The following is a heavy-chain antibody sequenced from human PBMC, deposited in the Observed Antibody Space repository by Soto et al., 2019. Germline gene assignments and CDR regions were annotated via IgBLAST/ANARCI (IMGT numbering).Heavy chain of an antibody. CDR3: ARTKYYYDSTAYIFDD. Sequence: QVQLQESGPGLVKPSQTLSLTCTVSGGSISSGSYYWSWIRQHPGKGLEWIGYINDSGRTYYNPSLKSRITISVDTSQNQFSLKLSSVSAADTSVYYCARTKYYYDSTAYIFDDWGQGALVTVSS. CDR1: GGSISSGSYY. V-gene: IGHV4-31*03. J-gene: IGHJ4*02. D-gene: IGHD3-22*01. CDR2: INDSGRT.